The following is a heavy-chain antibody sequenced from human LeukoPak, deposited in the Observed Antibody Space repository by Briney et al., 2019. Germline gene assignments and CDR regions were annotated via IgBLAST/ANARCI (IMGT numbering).Heavy chain of an antibody. Sequence: ASVKVSCKASGYTFTGYYVHWVRQAPGQGLEWMGRINPNSGGTNYAQKFQGSVTMTRDTSISTAYMELSRLRSDDTAVYYCARGITIFGVVPAWGQGTLVTVSS. CDR2: INPNSGGT. J-gene: IGHJ5*02. V-gene: IGHV1-2*06. CDR1: GYTFTGYY. CDR3: ARGITIFGVVPA. D-gene: IGHD3-3*01.